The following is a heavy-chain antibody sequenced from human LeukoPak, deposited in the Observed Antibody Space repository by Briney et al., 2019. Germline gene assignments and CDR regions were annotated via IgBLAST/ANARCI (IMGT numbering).Heavy chain of an antibody. J-gene: IGHJ4*02. D-gene: IGHD3-22*01. V-gene: IGHV3-53*01. CDR3: ARDNYDSSTPYYFDY. CDR2: IYSGGST. CDR1: GFTVSSNY. Sequence: AGGSLRLSCAASGFTVSSNYMSWVRQAPGKGLEWVSVIYSGGSTYYADSVKGRFTISRDNAKNSLYLQMNSLRAEDTAVYYCARDNYDSSTPYYFDYWGQGTLVTVSS.